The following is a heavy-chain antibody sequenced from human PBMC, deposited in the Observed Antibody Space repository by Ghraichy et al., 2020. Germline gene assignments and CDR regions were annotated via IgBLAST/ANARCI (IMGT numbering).Heavy chain of an antibody. CDR2: IRNKADGETT. Sequence: GGSLRLSCTASGFTFGDYAMAWFRQAPGRGLEWVGFIRNKADGETTAYAASVKGRFTVSRDDSKSIAYLQMNSLKTEDTALYYCTRDRPIDYWGQGTLVTVSS. CDR1: GFTFGDYA. J-gene: IGHJ4*02. CDR3: TRDRPIDY. V-gene: IGHV3-49*03.